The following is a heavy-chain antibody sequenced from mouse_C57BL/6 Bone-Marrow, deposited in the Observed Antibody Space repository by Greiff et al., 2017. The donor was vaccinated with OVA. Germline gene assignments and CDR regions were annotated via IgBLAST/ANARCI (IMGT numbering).Heavy chain of an antibody. D-gene: IGHD3-2*02. CDR2: IYPGDGDT. CDR1: GYAFSSYW. CDR3: ASGSSGYPFDY. V-gene: IGHV1-80*01. Sequence: VQLQQSGAELVKPGASVKISCKASGYAFSSYWMNWVKQRPGKGLEWIGQIYPGDGDTNYNGKFKGKATLTADKSSSTAYMQLSSLTSEDSAVYFCASGSSGYPFDYWGQGTTLTVSS. J-gene: IGHJ2*01.